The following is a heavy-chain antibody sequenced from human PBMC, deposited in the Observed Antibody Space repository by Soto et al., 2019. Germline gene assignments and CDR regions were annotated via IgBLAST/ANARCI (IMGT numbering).Heavy chain of an antibody. CDR2: IIPIFGST. J-gene: IGHJ5*02. CDR1: GGTFSNYA. Sequence: QVQLLQSGAEVKKPGSSVKVSCKASGGTFSNYAITWVRQAPGQGLEWLGRIIPIFGSTNFAQKFQGRVTLTAEESTTTVYMELCSLRSDDTAVYFCAKDGGKDGYFGNWFDPWGQGTLVTVSS. CDR3: AKDGGKDGYFGNWFDP. D-gene: IGHD5-18*01. V-gene: IGHV1-69*15.